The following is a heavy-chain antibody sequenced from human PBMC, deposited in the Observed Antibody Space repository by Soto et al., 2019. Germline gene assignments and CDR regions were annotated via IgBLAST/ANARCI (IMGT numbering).Heavy chain of an antibody. CDR1: GGTFSTYG. CDR3: ATAASSGWYYFDH. Sequence: QVQLVQSGAEVKTPGSSVKVSCKASGGTFSTYGINWVRQAPGQGLEWMGGIIPIFGKASYAEKFQGRVTITADESTRTAYMELSSPRPADTAEYYCATAASSGWYYFDHWGQGSLVTVSS. D-gene: IGHD6-19*01. V-gene: IGHV1-69*01. CDR2: IIPIFGKA. J-gene: IGHJ4*02.